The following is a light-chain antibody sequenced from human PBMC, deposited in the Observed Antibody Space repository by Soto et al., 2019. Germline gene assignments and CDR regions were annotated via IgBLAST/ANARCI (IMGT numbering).Light chain of an antibody. CDR2: GAS. V-gene: IGKV3-15*01. CDR1: QSVGSN. J-gene: IGKJ1*01. Sequence: EIILTQSPDTLSLSPGERATLSCRPSQSVGSNLAWYQQKPGQAPRLLIYGASTRATGIPARFSGSGSGTEFTLTISSLQSEDFAVYYCQQYNNWPGTFGQGTKVDIK. CDR3: QQYNNWPGT.